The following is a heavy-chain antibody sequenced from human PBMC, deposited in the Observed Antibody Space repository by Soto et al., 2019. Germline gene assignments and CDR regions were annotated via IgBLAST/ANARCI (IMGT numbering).Heavy chain of an antibody. J-gene: IGHJ3*02. V-gene: IGHV2-5*02. D-gene: IGHD4-17*01. CDR3: ARSRLSVTTEDAFDI. CDR2: LYWDDEK. Sequence: WPTLGEPTQTLTLTFTFSGFSLHTSGGGVGWVPQPPGMAPEWLALLYWDDEKRYSPSLRSRLTITKDSSKNQVVLTMTNMDPVDTATYYCARSRLSVTTEDAFDIWGQGTTVTVSS. CDR1: GFSLHTSGGG.